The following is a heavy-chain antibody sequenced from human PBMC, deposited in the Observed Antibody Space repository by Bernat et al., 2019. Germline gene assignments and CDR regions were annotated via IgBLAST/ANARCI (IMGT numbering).Heavy chain of an antibody. D-gene: IGHD2-15*01. V-gene: IGHV3-33*01. CDR3: ARAQSYLGYCSGGSCYDEYFQH. J-gene: IGHJ1*01. CDR1: GFTFSSYG. Sequence: QVQLVESGGGVVQPGRSLRLSCAASGFTFSSYGMHWVRQAPGKGLEWVAVIWYDGSNKYYADSVKGRFTISRDNSKNTLYLQMNSLRAEDTAVYYFARAQSYLGYCSGGSCYDEYFQHWGQGTLVTVSS. CDR2: IWYDGSNK.